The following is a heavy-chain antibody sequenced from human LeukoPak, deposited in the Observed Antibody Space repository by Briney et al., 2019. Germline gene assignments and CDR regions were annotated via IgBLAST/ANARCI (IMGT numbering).Heavy chain of an antibody. D-gene: IGHD3-3*01. V-gene: IGHV1-69*06. Sequence: ASVKVSCKASGGTFSSYAISWVRQAPGQGLEWMGGIIPIFGTANYAQKFQGRVTITADKSTSTAYMELSSLRSEDTAEYYCARGTDFGVVDYWGQGTLVTVSS. CDR1: GGTFSSYA. J-gene: IGHJ4*02. CDR2: IIPIFGTA. CDR3: ARGTDFGVVDY.